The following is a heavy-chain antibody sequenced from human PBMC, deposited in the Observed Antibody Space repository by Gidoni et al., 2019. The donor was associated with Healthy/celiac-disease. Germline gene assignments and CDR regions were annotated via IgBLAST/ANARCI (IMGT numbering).Heavy chain of an antibody. D-gene: IGHD5-18*01. CDR2: IIPSCGTA. J-gene: IGHJ4*02. V-gene: IGHV1-69*01. CDR3: ASPGNRVDTAFGD. Sequence: QVQLVQSGAEVKKPGSSVKVSGKSSGGTFSSNAISWVRQVPGQGLEWMGGIIPSCGTANYAQKCQGRGTITADESTSTAYMELSSLRSEDAAVYYCASPGNRVDTAFGDWGQGTLVTVSS. CDR1: GGTFSSNA.